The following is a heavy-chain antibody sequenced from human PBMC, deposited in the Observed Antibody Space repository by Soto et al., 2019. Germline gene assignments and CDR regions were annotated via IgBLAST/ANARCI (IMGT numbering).Heavy chain of an antibody. CDR3: ARDPHEYWTSYWFDP. CDR1: GGTFSSYA. Sequence: SVKVSCKASGGTFSSYAISWVRQAPGQGLELMGWISAYDGKTTYAEKFQGRVTMTTDASTSTAYMELRSLRSDDTAVYYCARDPHEYWTSYWFDPWGQGTLVTVSS. D-gene: IGHD3-3*01. CDR2: ISAYDGKT. V-gene: IGHV1-18*01. J-gene: IGHJ5*02.